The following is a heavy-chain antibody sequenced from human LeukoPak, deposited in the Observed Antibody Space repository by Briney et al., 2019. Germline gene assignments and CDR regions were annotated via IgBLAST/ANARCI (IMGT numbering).Heavy chain of an antibody. CDR1: GYTFTVSH. D-gene: IGHD3-16*01. CDR2: IDPQVGET. CDR3: ATPDNLVY. V-gene: IGHV1-69-2*01. Sequence: GTSVKLSCKASGYTFTVSHMPWVRQAPGKGPKWMGRIDPQVGETVYAEKFQGRITITADTSTGTAYMQLSSLTSEDTAVYYCATPDNLVYWGQGALVTVSP. J-gene: IGHJ4*02.